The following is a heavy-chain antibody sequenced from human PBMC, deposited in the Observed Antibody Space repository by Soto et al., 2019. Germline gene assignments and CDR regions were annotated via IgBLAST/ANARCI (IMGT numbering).Heavy chain of an antibody. V-gene: IGHV3-23*01. D-gene: IGHD3-10*01. CDR1: GFTFSSYA. J-gene: IGHJ4*02. Sequence: GSLRLSCAASGFTFSSYAMNWVRQAPGKGLEWVSAISGSGGSTYYADSVKGRFTISRDNSKDTLYLQMNSLRAEDTAVYYCAKGGSGNYYKSFNYWGQGTLVTVSS. CDR2: ISGSGGST. CDR3: AKGGSGNYYKSFNY.